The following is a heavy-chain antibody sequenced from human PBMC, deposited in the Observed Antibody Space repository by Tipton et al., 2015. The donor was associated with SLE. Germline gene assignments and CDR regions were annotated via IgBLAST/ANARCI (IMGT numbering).Heavy chain of an antibody. Sequence: LRLSCTVSGGSISNSSFYWGWIRQPPGKGLEWIGSMYYIGNTYDNPSLKSRVTISLDTSKNQLSLKLSSVTAADTAIYYCARHAGGLRRSFDDWGQGTLVSVSS. V-gene: IGHV4-39*07. J-gene: IGHJ4*02. CDR2: MYYIGNT. CDR1: GGSISNSSFY. CDR3: ARHAGGLRRSFDD. D-gene: IGHD5/OR15-5a*01.